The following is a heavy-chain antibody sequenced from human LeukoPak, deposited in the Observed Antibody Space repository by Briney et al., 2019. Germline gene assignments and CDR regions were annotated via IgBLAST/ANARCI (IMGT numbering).Heavy chain of an antibody. Sequence: ASVKVSCKASGYTFTGYYMHWVRQAPGQGLEWMGRINPNSGGTNYAQKFQGRVTMTRDTSISTAYMELSRLRSDDTAVYYCARLVEDYYGSSGYYPDKVDYWGQGTLVTVSS. CDR1: GYTFTGYY. CDR3: ARLVEDYYGSSGYYPDKVDY. V-gene: IGHV1-2*06. CDR2: INPNSGGT. J-gene: IGHJ4*02. D-gene: IGHD3-22*01.